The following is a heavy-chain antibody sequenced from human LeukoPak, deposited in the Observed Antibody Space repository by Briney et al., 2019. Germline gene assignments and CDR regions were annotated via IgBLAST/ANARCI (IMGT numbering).Heavy chain of an antibody. CDR2: INHSGST. CDR3: ARPSQYCSSTSCYIPD. Sequence: SETLSLTCAVYGGSFSGYYWSWIRQPPGKGLEWIGEINHSGSTNYNPSLKSRVTISVDTSKNQFSLKLSSVTAADAAVYYCARPSQYCSSTSCYIPDWGQGTLVIVSS. V-gene: IGHV4-34*01. D-gene: IGHD2-2*02. J-gene: IGHJ4*02. CDR1: GGSFSGYY.